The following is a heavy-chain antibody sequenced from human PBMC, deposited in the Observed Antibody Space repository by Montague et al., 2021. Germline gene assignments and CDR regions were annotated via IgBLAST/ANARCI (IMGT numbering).Heavy chain of an antibody. CDR1: GGSISSNYF. D-gene: IGHD2/OR15-2a*01. Sequence: SETLSLTCTVSGGSISSNYFCCCCLQPLGGGVLLRGELYHGTTNYNPSLKGRLTVSMDTSKNQFSLNLSTVSAADTAIYHCAVGSESALALLHHWGKGILVTVSS. J-gene: IGHJ5*02. V-gene: IGHV4-4*02. CDR3: AVGSESALALLHH. CDR2: LYHGTT.